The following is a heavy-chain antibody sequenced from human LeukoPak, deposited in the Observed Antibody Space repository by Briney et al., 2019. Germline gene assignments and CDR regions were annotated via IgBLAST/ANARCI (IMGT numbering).Heavy chain of an antibody. CDR1: GYTLTELS. D-gene: IGHD3-10*01. Sequence: VASVKVSCKVSGYTLTELSMHWVRQAPGKGLEWMGGFDPEDGETIYAQKFQGRVTMTRDTSISTAYMELSRLRSDDTAVYYCARDLMVRGIIYYYYYGMDVWGQGTTVTVSS. V-gene: IGHV1-24*01. CDR2: FDPEDGET. CDR3: ARDLMVRGIIYYYYYGMDV. J-gene: IGHJ6*02.